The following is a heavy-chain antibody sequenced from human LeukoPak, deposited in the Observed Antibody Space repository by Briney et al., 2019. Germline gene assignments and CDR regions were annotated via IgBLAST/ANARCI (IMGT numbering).Heavy chain of an antibody. D-gene: IGHD3-9*01. CDR1: GLIFSSYA. CDR2: ISSNGGRT. V-gene: IGHV3-64D*06. CDR3: VKAQSTGWSPFDY. Sequence: GGSLSLSRSASGLIFSSYAMHWVRQAPGKRLEYVSGISSNGGRTYYADSVTGRFTISRDNSKNTLYLQMSSLRNEDTAVYYCVKAQSTGWSPFDYWGQGNLVTVSS. J-gene: IGHJ4*02.